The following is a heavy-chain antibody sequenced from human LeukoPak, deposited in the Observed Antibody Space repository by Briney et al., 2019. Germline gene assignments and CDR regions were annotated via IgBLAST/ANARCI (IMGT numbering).Heavy chain of an antibody. D-gene: IGHD5-18*01. Sequence: ASVKVSCKASGYTFTSYGISWVRQAPGQGLEWMGWISAYNGNTNYAQKLQGRVTMTTDTSTSTPYMELRSLRSDDTAVYYCARVDTAMVGYYYYYMDVWGKGTTVTVSS. CDR3: ARVDTAMVGYYYYYMDV. V-gene: IGHV1-18*01. J-gene: IGHJ6*03. CDR2: ISAYNGNT. CDR1: GYTFTSYG.